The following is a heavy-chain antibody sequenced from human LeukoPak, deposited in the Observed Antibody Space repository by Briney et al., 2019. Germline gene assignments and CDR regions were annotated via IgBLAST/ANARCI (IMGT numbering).Heavy chain of an antibody. V-gene: IGHV3-30*18. D-gene: IGHD6-13*01. CDR3: AKGHDTSTWYGNWFYP. CDR1: GFTFSTYA. CDR2: ISSDGSSE. Sequence: GRPLRLSCGASGFTFSTYAMHWVRQTPDKELEWVAVISSDGSSENYADSVKGRFTISRDNSKNTLYLRMNNLTPEDTAVYYCAKGHDTSTWYGNWFYPWGQGTLVTVSS. J-gene: IGHJ5*02.